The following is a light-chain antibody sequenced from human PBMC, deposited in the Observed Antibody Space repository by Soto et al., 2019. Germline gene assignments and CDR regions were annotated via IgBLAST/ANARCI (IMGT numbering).Light chain of an antibody. CDR3: QQYVSSPL. CDR1: QSVRSSY. J-gene: IGKJ2*01. Sequence: EIVLTQSPGTLSLSPGERATLSCRASQSVRSSYLAWYQQKPGQAPRLLIYGASSRATGIPDRFSGSGSGTDFTLTISRLEPEDFAVYYCQQYVSSPLFGQGTKLEIK. V-gene: IGKV3-20*01. CDR2: GAS.